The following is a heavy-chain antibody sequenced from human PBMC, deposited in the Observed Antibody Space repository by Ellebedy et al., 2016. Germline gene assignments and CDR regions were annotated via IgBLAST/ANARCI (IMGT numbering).Heavy chain of an antibody. D-gene: IGHD2-15*01. CDR1: GFTFSSYA. V-gene: IGHV3-23*01. CDR3: AKGVVVAATLGGS. CDR2: ISGSGGST. Sequence: GESLKISXAASGFTFSSYAMSWVRQAPGKGLEWVSAISGSGGSTYYADSVKGRFTISRDNSKNTLYLQMNSLRAEDTAVYYCAKGVVVAATLGGSWGQGTLVTVSS. J-gene: IGHJ5*02.